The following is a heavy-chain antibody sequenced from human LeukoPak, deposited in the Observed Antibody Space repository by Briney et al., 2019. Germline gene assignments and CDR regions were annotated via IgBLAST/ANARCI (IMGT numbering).Heavy chain of an antibody. Sequence: GGSLRLSCAASGFTFSSYAMSWIRQAPGKGLEWVSAISGSGGSTYYADSVKGRFTISRDNSKNTLYLQMNSLRAEDTAVYYCAKFKAYGDSYYFDYWGQGTLVTVSS. V-gene: IGHV3-23*01. CDR1: GFTFSSYA. CDR2: ISGSGGST. CDR3: AKFKAYGDSYYFDY. J-gene: IGHJ4*02. D-gene: IGHD4-17*01.